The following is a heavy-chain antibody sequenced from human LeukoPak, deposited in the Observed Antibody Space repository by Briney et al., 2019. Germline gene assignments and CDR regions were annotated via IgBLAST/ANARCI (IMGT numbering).Heavy chain of an antibody. J-gene: IGHJ4*02. D-gene: IGHD3/OR15-3a*01. CDR2: INLDGTEE. CDR1: GFVFSTYW. CDR3: ASGRHDFLH. V-gene: IGHV3-7*01. Sequence: GGSLRLSCAASGFVFSTYWMTWVRQAPGKGLEWVTNINLDGTEEHYVDSSLKGRFTISRDNAKNSLYLQMTSLRVEDTAVYYCASGRHDFLHWGQGTLVTVSS.